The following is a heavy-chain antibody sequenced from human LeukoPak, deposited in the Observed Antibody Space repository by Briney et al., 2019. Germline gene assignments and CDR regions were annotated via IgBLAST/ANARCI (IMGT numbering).Heavy chain of an antibody. CDR3: ARDYNTIWLGESEFIFDY. J-gene: IGHJ4*02. CDR1: GYTFTNYA. D-gene: IGHD3-10*01. V-gene: IGHV7-4-1*02. CDR2: INTNTGNP. Sequence: ASVKVSCKASGYTFTNYAMNWVRQAPGQGLEWMGWINTNTGNPTYAQGFTGRFVFSLDTSVSTAYLQISSLKAEDTAVYYCARDYNTIWLGESEFIFDYWGQGTLVTVSS.